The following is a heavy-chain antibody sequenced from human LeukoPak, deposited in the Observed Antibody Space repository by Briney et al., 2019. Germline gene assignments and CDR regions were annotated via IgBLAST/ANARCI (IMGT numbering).Heavy chain of an antibody. J-gene: IGHJ6*02. CDR1: GYTFTNYG. V-gene: IGHV1-18*01. D-gene: IGHD3-3*01. Sequence: ASVKVSCKASGYTFTNYGISWVRQAPGQGLEWMGWISVYKAKTNYAQKFQGRVTMTTDTSTSTAYMELRSLRSDDTAVYYCARDSDFWSGYSKDYQYGIDVWGPGTTVTVSS. CDR2: ISVYKAKT. CDR3: ARDSDFWSGYSKDYQYGIDV.